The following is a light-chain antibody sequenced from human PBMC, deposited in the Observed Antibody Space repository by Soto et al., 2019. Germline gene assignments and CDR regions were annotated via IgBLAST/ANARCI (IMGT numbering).Light chain of an antibody. Sequence: QSVLTQPPSASGTPGQRVIISCSGSSSNTGSNYVYWYQQLPGTAPKLLIYRNNQRPSGVPDRFSGSKSGTSASLAISGLRSEDEADFYCAAWDDSLSGSYVFGTGTKLTVL. CDR2: RNN. CDR3: AAWDDSLSGSYV. CDR1: SSNTGSNY. V-gene: IGLV1-47*01. J-gene: IGLJ1*01.